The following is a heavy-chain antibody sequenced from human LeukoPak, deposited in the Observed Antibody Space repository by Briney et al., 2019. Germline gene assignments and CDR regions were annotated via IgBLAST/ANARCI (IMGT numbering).Heavy chain of an antibody. Sequence: GGSLRLSCATSGSTFSNYEINWVRQAPGKGLEWVSYIDFSGSTIYYADSVRGRFTISRDNAKNSLYLQMNSLRAEDTAVYYCARGKGRASYYYYMDVWGKGTTVTISS. V-gene: IGHV3-48*03. CDR1: GSTFSNYE. CDR3: ARGKGRASYYYYMDV. CDR2: IDFSGSTI. J-gene: IGHJ6*03.